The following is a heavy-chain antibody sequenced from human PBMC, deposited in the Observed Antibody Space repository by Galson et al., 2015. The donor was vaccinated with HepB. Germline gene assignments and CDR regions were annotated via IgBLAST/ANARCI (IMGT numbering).Heavy chain of an antibody. V-gene: IGHV4-39*07. CDR3: ARASGYPRYYFDY. J-gene: IGHJ4*02. D-gene: IGHD3-22*01. CDR1: GYSISSSSYY. Sequence: ETLSLTCTVSGYSISSSSYYWGWIRQPPGKGLEWIGSIYYSGNTYYNPSLKSRVTISVDTSKNQFSLKLSSVTAADTAVYYCARASGYPRYYFDYWGQGTLVTVSS. CDR2: IYYSGNT.